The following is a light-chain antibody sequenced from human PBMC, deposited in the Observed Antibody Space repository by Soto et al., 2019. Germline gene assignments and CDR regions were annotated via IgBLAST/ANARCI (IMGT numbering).Light chain of an antibody. J-gene: IGKJ4*01. CDR1: QSVSTSY. Sequence: EIVLTQSPGTLSLSPGERATLSCRASQSVSTSYLAWYQQKPGQAPRLLVYGASSRATGIPDRFSGSGSGADFTLTISRLEPEDFAVYYFQQYGSLPLTFGGGTMVVIK. CDR2: GAS. CDR3: QQYGSLPLT. V-gene: IGKV3-20*01.